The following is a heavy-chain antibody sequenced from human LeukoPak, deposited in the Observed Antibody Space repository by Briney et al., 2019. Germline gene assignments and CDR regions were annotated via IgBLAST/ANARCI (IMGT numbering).Heavy chain of an antibody. V-gene: IGHV1-69*06. CDR1: GGTFSSYA. J-gene: IGHJ4*02. CDR3: ARSGIAARNLDY. D-gene: IGHD6-6*01. CDR2: VIPIFGTA. Sequence: GASVKVSCKASGGTFSSYAISWVRQAPGQGLEWMGGVIPIFGTANYAQKFQGRVTITADKSTSTAYMELSSLRSEDTAVYYCARSGIAARNLDYWGQGTLVTVSS.